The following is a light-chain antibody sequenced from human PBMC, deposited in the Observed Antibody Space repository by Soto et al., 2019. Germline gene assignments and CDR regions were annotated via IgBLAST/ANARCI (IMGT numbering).Light chain of an antibody. Sequence: EIVLTQSPDTLSLSPGERDTLSCRASQSVTRSYLAWYQQKPGQAPRLLIYAASSRATGIPDRFSGSGSGTDFILTISRLEPEDFAVYYCHQYGASPRTFGQGTKVDIK. CDR3: HQYGASPRT. J-gene: IGKJ1*01. CDR2: AAS. V-gene: IGKV3-20*01. CDR1: QSVTRSY.